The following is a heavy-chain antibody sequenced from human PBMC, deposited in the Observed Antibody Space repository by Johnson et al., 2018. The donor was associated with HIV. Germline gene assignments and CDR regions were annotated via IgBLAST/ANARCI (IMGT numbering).Heavy chain of an antibody. V-gene: IGHV3-15*01. CDR1: GFTFSDAW. Sequence: VQLVESGGDLVKPGGSLRLSCAASGFTFSDAWMNWVRQAPGKGLEWVGRLKSKSDGGTIDYAAPVKGRFTISRDGSKNTLYLQMNSLKTEDMAVYYCTTDVPGGPYYNAFDMWGQGTKVTVSS. CDR2: LKSKSDGGTI. J-gene: IGHJ3*02. D-gene: IGHD1-26*01. CDR3: TTDVPGGPYYNAFDM.